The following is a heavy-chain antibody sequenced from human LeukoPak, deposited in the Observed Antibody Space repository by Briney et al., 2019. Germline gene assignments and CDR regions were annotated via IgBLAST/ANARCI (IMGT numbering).Heavy chain of an antibody. CDR1: GYTFTSYD. D-gene: IGHD2-15*01. Sequence: ASVKVSCKASGYTFTSYDINWVRQATGQGREWMGWMNPNSGNTGYAQKFQGRVTMTRNTSISTAYMELSSLRSEDTAVYYCARGLPYRYCSGGSCYSIKSYYFDYWGQGTLVTVSS. J-gene: IGHJ4*02. V-gene: IGHV1-8*01. CDR2: MNPNSGNT. CDR3: ARGLPYRYCSGGSCYSIKSYYFDY.